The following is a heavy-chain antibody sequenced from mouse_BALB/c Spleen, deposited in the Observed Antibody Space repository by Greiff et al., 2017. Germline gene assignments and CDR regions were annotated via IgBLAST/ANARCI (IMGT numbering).Heavy chain of an antibody. CDR2: ISTYYGDA. V-gene: IGHV1S137*01. J-gene: IGHJ4*01. D-gene: IGHD1-1*01. CDR3: ARCYGSSYDAMDY. Sequence: QVQLQQSGAELVRPGVSVKISCKGSGYTFTDYAMHWVKQSHAKSLEWIGVISTYYGDASYNQKFKGKATMTVDKSSSTAYMELARLTSEDSAIYYCARCYGSSYDAMDYWGQGTSVTVSS. CDR1: GYTFTDYA.